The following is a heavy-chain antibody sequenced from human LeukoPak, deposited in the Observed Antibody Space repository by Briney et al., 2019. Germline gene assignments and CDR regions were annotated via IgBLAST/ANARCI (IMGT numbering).Heavy chain of an antibody. V-gene: IGHV4-34*01. CDR3: ARGGLDTAMLYFDY. Sequence: SETLSLTCAVYGGSFSGYYWSWIRQPPGKGLEWIGEINHSGSTNCNPSLKGRVTISVDTSKNQFSLKLSSVTAADTAVYYCARGGLDTAMLYFDYWGQGTLVTVSS. CDR2: INHSGST. J-gene: IGHJ4*02. D-gene: IGHD5-18*01. CDR1: GGSFSGYY.